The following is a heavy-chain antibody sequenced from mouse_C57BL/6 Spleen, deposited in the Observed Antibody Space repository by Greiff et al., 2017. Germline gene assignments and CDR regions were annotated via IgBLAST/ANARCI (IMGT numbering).Heavy chain of an antibody. CDR3: ASASEYYGSSYGAMDY. CDR2: FHPYNDDT. CDR1: GYTFTTYP. V-gene: IGHV1-47*01. Sequence: VMLVESGAELVKPGASVKMSCKASGYTFTTYPIEWMKQNHGKSLEWIGNFHPYNDDTKYNEKFKGKATLTVEKSSSTVYLELSRLTSDDSAVYYCASASEYYGSSYGAMDYWGQGTSVTVSS. J-gene: IGHJ4*01. D-gene: IGHD1-1*01.